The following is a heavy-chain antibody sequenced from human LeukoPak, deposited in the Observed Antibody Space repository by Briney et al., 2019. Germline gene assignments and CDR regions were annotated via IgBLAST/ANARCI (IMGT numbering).Heavy chain of an antibody. V-gene: IGHV3-49*04. CDR1: GFXFVDYA. J-gene: IGHJ3*02. Sequence: GGSLRLSCSASGFXFVDYAISWVRQAPGKGLEWVGFIRSKAYGGTTEYAASVKGRLTISRDDLKSTAYLQMNSLKTEDTAMYYCGRRAGYSYGDAFDIWGQGAMVTVSS. CDR2: IRSKAYGGTT. CDR3: GRRAGYSYGDAFDI. D-gene: IGHD5-18*01.